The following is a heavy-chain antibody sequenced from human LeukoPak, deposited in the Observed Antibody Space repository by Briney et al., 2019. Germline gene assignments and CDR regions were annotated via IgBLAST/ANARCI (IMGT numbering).Heavy chain of an antibody. V-gene: IGHV1-18*01. CDR3: ARDKTAMTYYYYGMDV. D-gene: IGHD5-18*01. Sequence: ASVKVSCKASGYTFTSYGISWVRQAPGQGLEWMGWISAYNGNTNYAQKLQGRVTMTTDTSTSTAYMELRSLRSDDTAVYYCARDKTAMTYYYYGMDVWGQGTTVTVSS. CDR2: ISAYNGNT. J-gene: IGHJ6*02. CDR1: GYTFTSYG.